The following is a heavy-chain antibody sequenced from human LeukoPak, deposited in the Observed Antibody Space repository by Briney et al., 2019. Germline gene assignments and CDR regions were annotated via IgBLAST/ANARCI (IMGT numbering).Heavy chain of an antibody. J-gene: IGHJ4*02. V-gene: IGHV3-30*18. CDR1: GFTFSSYG. CDR2: ISYDGSNK. CDR3: AKEGSGYGSEYPSDY. Sequence: GGSLRLSCAASGFTFSSYGMHWVRQAPGKGLEWAAVISYDGSNKYYADSVKGRFTISRDNSKNTLYLQMNSLRAEDTAVYYCAKEGSGYGSEYPSDYWGQGTLVTVSS. D-gene: IGHD5-12*01.